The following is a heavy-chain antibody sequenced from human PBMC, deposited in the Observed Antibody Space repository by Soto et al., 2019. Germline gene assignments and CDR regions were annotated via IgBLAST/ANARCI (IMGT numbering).Heavy chain of an antibody. V-gene: IGHV1-18*01. CDR2: ISPNSGNT. Sequence: QVQLVQSGGEVKKPGASVKVSCKASGYTFINSGISWVRQAPGQGLEWMGWISPNSGNTNYAQNLQGRVTMTTDTSTSTSYIELRSLISDDTAVYYCARRPPFSYGDYVTYYFDYWGQGTLVTVSS. CDR3: ARRPPFSYGDYVTYYFDY. J-gene: IGHJ4*02. CDR1: GYTFINSG. D-gene: IGHD4-17*01.